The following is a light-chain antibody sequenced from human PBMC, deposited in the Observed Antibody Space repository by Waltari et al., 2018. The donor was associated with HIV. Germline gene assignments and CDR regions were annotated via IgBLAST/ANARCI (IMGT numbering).Light chain of an antibody. J-gene: IGLJ2*01. Sequence: QSALTQPASVSASPGQSTTISCTGTSSDVGGYNFVSWFQHHPGKAPKVMIYEVRNRPSGVSNRFSGSKSGNTASLTISGLQAEDEADYYCSSYTSSSTLVFGGGTKLTVL. CDR1: SSDVGGYNF. CDR3: SSYTSSSTLV. V-gene: IGLV2-14*01. CDR2: EVR.